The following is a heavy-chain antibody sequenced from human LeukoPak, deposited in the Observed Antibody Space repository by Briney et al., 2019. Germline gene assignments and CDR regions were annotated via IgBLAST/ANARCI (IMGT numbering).Heavy chain of an antibody. D-gene: IGHD4-23*01. V-gene: IGHV3-21*01. CDR2: ISSSTTYI. Sequence: GGSLRLSCAVSGFTFNMYTMYWVRQAPGKGLEWVSSISSSTTYIYYADSVKGRFTISRDNVKNSLSLQMNSLRAEDTAVYYCARVDNYGGNPPDYWGQGTLVTVSS. J-gene: IGHJ4*02. CDR1: GFTFNMYT. CDR3: ARVDNYGGNPPDY.